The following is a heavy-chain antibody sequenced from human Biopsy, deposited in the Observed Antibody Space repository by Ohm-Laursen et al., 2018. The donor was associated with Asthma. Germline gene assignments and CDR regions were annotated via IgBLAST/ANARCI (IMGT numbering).Heavy chain of an antibody. CDR1: GDSITSGGFF. Sequence: SQTLSLTRTVSGDSITSGGFFWERVPQHPRKGLGGGGFIPHSGTSYFNPSLKSRVSFSRDTSKNQFSLRLSSVTAADTAMYYCARIPRRSGSYFVDYWGQGTLVTVSS. CDR3: ARIPRRSGSYFVDY. J-gene: IGHJ4*02. CDR2: IPHSGTS. D-gene: IGHD3-22*01. V-gene: IGHV4-31*03.